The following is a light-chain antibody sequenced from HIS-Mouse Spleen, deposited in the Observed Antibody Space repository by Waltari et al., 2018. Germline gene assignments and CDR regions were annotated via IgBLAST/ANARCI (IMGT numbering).Light chain of an antibody. J-gene: IGLJ2*01. CDR3: YSTDSSGNHRV. CDR1: PLQKKY. CDR2: EDS. Sequence: SYDLTQPPSVSVSPGQTARITCPGDPLQKKYAYWYQQKSGQAPVLVIYEDSKRPSGIPERFSGSSSGTMATLTISGAQVEDEADYYCYSTDSSGNHRVFGGGTKLTVL. V-gene: IGLV3-10*01.